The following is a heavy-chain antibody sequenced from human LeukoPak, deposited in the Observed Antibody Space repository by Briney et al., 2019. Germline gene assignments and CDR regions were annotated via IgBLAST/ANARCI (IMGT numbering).Heavy chain of an antibody. CDR1: GATFSTYA. CDR2: LIPTLGIT. Sequence: SVKVSCKASGATFSTYAITWVRQAPGQGLEWMGRLIPTLGITTYAQSIQGRVSITADRSLTAAYLELTRLTSDDTAVYYCARVFVSSGPNYKYYGVDVWGQGTTVTVSS. J-gene: IGHJ6*02. D-gene: IGHD5-24*01. CDR3: ARVFVSSGPNYKYYGVDV. V-gene: IGHV1-69*04.